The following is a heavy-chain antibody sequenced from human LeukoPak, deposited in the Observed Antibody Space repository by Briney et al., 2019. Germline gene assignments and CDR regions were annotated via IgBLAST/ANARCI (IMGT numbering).Heavy chain of an antibody. Sequence: GASVKVSCKASGYTFTSYAMNWVRQAPGQGLEWMGWINTNTGNPTYAQGFTGRFVFSLDTSVSTAYLQISSLRAEDTAVYYCARVVRGSSGYRYYFDYWGQGTLVTVSS. V-gene: IGHV7-4-1*02. CDR2: INTNTGNP. D-gene: IGHD3-22*01. CDR3: ARVVRGSSGYRYYFDY. CDR1: GYTFTSYA. J-gene: IGHJ4*02.